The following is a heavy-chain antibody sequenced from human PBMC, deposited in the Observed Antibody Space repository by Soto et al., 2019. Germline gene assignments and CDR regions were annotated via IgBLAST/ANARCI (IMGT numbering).Heavy chain of an antibody. CDR2: SSSLSKYT. Sequence: QVQLVESGGGLVKPGGSLRLSCAASGFTFSDYYMSWIRQAPGKGLEWVAYSSSLSKYTDYADSVKGRFTISRDNARNSLYLQMNSLRAEDTAVYYCARGSPSGWDFDYWGQGTLVTVSS. CDR3: ARGSPSGWDFDY. V-gene: IGHV3-11*06. D-gene: IGHD6-19*01. CDR1: GFTFSDYY. J-gene: IGHJ4*02.